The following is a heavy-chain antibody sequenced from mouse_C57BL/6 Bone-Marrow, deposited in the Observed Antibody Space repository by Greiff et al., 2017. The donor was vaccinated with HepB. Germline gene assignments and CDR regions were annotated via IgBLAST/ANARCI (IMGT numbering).Heavy chain of an antibody. J-gene: IGHJ3*01. Sequence: QVQLQQSGPELVKPGASVKLSCKASGYTFTSYDINWVKQRPGQGLEWIGWIYPRDGSNKYNEKFKGKATLTVDTSSSTAYMELHSLTSEDSAVYFCAKLYGSSSWFAYWGQGTLVTVSA. CDR1: GYTFTSYD. CDR3: AKLYGSSSWFAY. D-gene: IGHD1-1*01. CDR2: IYPRDGSN. V-gene: IGHV1-85*01.